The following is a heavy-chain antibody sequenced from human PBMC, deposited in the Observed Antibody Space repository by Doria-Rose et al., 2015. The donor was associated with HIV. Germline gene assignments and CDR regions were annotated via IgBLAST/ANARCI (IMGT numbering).Heavy chain of an antibody. D-gene: IGHD6-19*01. J-gene: IGHJ3*02. V-gene: IGHV3-66*02. CDR2: IYSGGRT. Sequence: EVQLVESGGGLVQPGGSLRLSCAASGFTVSSDYMSWVRQAPGKGLEWISLIYSGGRTYYGDSVKGRFSISRDNSKNTVYLQMNNLRAEDTAVFYCARARAGAFDIWGQGTKVTVSS. CDR1: GFTVSSDY. CDR3: ARARAGAFDI.